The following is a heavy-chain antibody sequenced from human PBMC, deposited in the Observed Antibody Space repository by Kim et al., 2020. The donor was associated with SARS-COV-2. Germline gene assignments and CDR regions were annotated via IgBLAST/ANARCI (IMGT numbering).Heavy chain of an antibody. V-gene: IGHV3-74*01. J-gene: IGHJ4*02. Sequence: YAASVKCRFTISRDNAKSTLDLQMSSLRPEDTAVYYCARGSGSYGFDSWGQGVLVTVSS. D-gene: IGHD1-26*01. CDR3: ARGSGSYGFDS.